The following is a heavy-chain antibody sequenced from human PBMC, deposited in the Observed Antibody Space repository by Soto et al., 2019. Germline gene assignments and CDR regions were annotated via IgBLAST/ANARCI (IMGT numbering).Heavy chain of an antibody. V-gene: IGHV4-39*02. CDR1: GDSISSSGHY. CDR3: ARAGQQLDYDTYFDF. Sequence: QLQVLESGPGLVKPSETLSLTCTVSGDSISSSGHYWAWIRQSPGKGLEWIGSIYSRGNTYYNPSLQSRVTLSTDTSNNHVSLKVNSVTASDTAIYYCARAGQQLDYDTYFDFWAQGMLVTVSS. D-gene: IGHD4-17*01. J-gene: IGHJ4*02. CDR2: IYSRGNT.